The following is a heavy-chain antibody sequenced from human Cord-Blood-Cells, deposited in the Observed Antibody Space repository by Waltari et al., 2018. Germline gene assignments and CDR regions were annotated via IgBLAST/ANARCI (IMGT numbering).Heavy chain of an antibody. V-gene: IGHV1-69*01. CDR3: ARSYYYGSGSYCDY. J-gene: IGHJ4*02. D-gene: IGHD3-10*01. Sequence: QVQLVQSGAEVQKPGSSVKVSCKPSVGTFSSYAISWVRQAPGQGLEWMGGIIPIFGTANYAQKFQGRVTITADESTSTAYMELSSLRSEDTAVYYCARSYYYGSGSYCDYWGQGTLVTVSS. CDR2: IIPIFGTA. CDR1: VGTFSSYA.